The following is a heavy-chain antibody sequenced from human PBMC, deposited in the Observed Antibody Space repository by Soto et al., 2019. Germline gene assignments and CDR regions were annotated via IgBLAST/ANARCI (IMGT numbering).Heavy chain of an antibody. D-gene: IGHD6-13*01. CDR3: ARGVPAAGTDWFDP. CDR2: VSSTGST. CDR1: GGSISNYY. Sequence: SETLSLTCTVSGGSISNYYWSWIRQSAEKRLEWIGRVSSTGSTFYNPCLQSRVTISVDTSKNQFSLNLTSVTAADTAVYYCARGVPAAGTDWFDPWGQGTLVTVSS. V-gene: IGHV4-4*07. J-gene: IGHJ5*02.